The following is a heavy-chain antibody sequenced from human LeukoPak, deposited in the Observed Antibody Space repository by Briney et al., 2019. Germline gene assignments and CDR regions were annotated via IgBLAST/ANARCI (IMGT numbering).Heavy chain of an antibody. V-gene: IGHV3-53*01. CDR3: ARAGKWTSYYYYYGLDV. Sequence: GGSLRLSCAASGFTVSDNYMTWVRLAPGKGLEWVSLISAANIAYYADSVKGRFTISRDNAKNTLYLQMNNLRAEDTALYFCARAGKWTSYYYYYGLDVWGQGTMVTVSS. CDR2: ISAANIA. CDR1: GFTVSDNY. J-gene: IGHJ6*02. D-gene: IGHD1-26*01.